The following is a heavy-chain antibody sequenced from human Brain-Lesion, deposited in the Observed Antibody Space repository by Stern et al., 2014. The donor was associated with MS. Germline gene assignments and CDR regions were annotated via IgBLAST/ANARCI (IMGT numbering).Heavy chain of an antibody. Sequence: VQLVQSGAEVKKPGESLKISCKGSGYRFTSNWIGRVRQMPGQGLEWMGIIWPGDSDTRYSPSFQGQVTISADKSISTAYLQWSSLQASDTAMYYCARRGDSSSSGFDYWGQGTLVIVSS. J-gene: IGHJ4*02. V-gene: IGHV5-51*01. CDR3: ARRGDSSSSGFDY. CDR1: GYRFTSNW. CDR2: IWPGDSDT. D-gene: IGHD6-6*01.